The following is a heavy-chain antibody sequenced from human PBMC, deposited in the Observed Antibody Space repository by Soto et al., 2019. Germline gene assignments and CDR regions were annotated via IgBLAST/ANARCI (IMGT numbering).Heavy chain of an antibody. CDR3: ARGLYCGGGCYSHFDY. CDR1: GGTFSNYP. V-gene: IGHV1-69*01. D-gene: IGHD2-21*02. J-gene: IGHJ4*02. Sequence: VQLVQSGAEVKNPGSSVKVSCKASGGTFSNYPFIWVRQAPGQGLDWMGGIIPIFGTTDYGQRFQGRVTITADESTNTAYMELSSLRSDDTAVYYCARGLYCGGGCYSHFDYWGQGTLVTVSS. CDR2: IIPIFGTT.